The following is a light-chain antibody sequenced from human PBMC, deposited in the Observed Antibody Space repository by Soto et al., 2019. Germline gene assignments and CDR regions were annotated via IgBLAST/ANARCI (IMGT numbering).Light chain of an antibody. CDR3: QQYSTYSWT. CDR2: DAS. J-gene: IGKJ1*01. V-gene: IGKV1-5*01. CDR1: QSISRW. Sequence: DIQMTQSPSTLSAFVGDRVTITCRASQSISRWLAWNQQKPGKAPKLLIYDASKLESGVPSRFSGSGSGTEFTLTISSLQPDDFTTYFCQQYSTYSWTFGQGTKVDIK.